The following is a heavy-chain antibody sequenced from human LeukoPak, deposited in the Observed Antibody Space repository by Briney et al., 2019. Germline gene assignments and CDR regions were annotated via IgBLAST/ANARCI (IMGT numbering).Heavy chain of an antibody. CDR3: ARWLQLKRYYFDY. Sequence: PGGSLRLSCAASGFTFSSYWMGWVRQAPGKGLEWVANIKQDGSETYYVDSVKGRFTISRDNAKNSLYLQMNSLRAEDTAVYYCARWLQLKRYYFDYWGQGTLVTVSS. CDR1: GFTFSSYW. V-gene: IGHV3-7*01. D-gene: IGHD5-24*01. J-gene: IGHJ4*02. CDR2: IKQDGSET.